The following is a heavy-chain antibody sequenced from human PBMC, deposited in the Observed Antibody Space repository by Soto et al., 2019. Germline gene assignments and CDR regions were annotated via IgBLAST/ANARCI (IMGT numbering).Heavy chain of an antibody. V-gene: IGHV3-33*01. D-gene: IGHD6-13*01. J-gene: IGHJ6*03. CDR1: GFTFSSYG. Sequence: GGSLRLSCAASGFTFSSYGMHWVRQAPGKGLEWVAVIWYDGSNKYYADSVKGRLTISRDNSKNTLYLQMNSLRAEDTAVYYCARDQHTPKDYYYMDVWGKGTTVTVSS. CDR2: IWYDGSNK. CDR3: ARDQHTPKDYYYMDV.